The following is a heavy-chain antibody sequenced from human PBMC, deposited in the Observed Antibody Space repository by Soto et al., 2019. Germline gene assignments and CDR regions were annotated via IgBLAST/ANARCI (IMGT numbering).Heavy chain of an antibody. CDR2: IKQDGSEK. CDR1: GFTFSSYW. CDR3: ARWKMVLGVIITGDAFDI. J-gene: IGHJ3*02. D-gene: IGHD3-10*01. Sequence: GGSLRLSCAASGFTFSSYWMSWVRQAPGKGLEWVANIKQDGSEKYYVDSVKGRFTISRDNAKNSLYLQMNSLRAEDTAVYYCARWKMVLGVIITGDAFDIWGQGTMVTVSS. V-gene: IGHV3-7*01.